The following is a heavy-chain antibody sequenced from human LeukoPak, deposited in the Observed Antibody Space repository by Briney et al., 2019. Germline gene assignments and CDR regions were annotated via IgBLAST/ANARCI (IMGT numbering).Heavy chain of an antibody. CDR1: EFTFSNYA. CDR2: ISDSGGST. CDR3: ARHYYAYWYFDL. V-gene: IGHV3-23*01. D-gene: IGHD3-10*01. Sequence: GALRLSCAASEFTFSNYAMSWVRQAPGKGLEWVSAISDSGGSTYYADSVKGRFTISRGNSKNTLWLQMNNLRADDTAVYYRARHYYAYWYFDLWGRGTLVTVSS. J-gene: IGHJ2*01.